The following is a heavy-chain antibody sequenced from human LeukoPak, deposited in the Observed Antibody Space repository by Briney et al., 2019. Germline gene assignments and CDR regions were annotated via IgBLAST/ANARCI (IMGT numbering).Heavy chain of an antibody. V-gene: IGHV3-30-3*01. J-gene: IGHJ4*02. CDR2: ISYDGSNK. CDR3: ARDSGSYGYSLFDY. Sequence: GGSLRLSCAASGFTFSSYAMHWVRQAPGKGLEWVAVISYDGSNKYYADSVKGRFTISRDNSKNTPYLQMNSLRAEDTAVYYCARDSGSYGYSLFDYWGQGTLVTVSS. CDR1: GFTFSSYA. D-gene: IGHD5-18*01.